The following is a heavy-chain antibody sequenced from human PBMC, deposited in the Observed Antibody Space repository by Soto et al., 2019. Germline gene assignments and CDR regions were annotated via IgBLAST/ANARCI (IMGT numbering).Heavy chain of an antibody. V-gene: IGHV1-18*01. CDR2: ISAYNGNT. D-gene: IGHD1-26*01. J-gene: IGHJ5*02. CDR3: SRGTGGSHHYWFDP. CDR1: GYTFTSYG. Sequence: GASVKVSCKSSGYTFTSYGISWVRQAPGQGLEWMGWISAYNGNTNYAQKLQGRVTMTTDTSTSTAYMELRSLRSDDTAVYYCSRGTGGSHHYWFDPWGQGTLVTVSS.